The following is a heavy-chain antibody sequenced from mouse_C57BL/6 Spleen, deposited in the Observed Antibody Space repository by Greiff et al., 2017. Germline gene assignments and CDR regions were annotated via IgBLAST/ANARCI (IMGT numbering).Heavy chain of an antibody. CDR2: IDPENGDT. V-gene: IGHV14-4*01. CDR1: GFNIKDDY. CDR3: TTYYSYAMDY. J-gene: IGHJ4*01. Sequence: EVKVVESGAELVRPGASVKLSCTASGFNIKDDYMHWVKQRPEQGLEWIGWIDPENGDTEYASKFQGKATITADTSSNTAYLQLSSLTSEDTAVYYCTTYYSYAMDYWGQGTSVTVSS. D-gene: IGHD2-12*01.